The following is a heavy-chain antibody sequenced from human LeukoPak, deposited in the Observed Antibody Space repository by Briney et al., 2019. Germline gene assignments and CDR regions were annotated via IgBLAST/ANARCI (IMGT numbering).Heavy chain of an antibody. CDR2: ISSSSSTI. D-gene: IGHD1-26*01. J-gene: IGHJ4*02. CDR1: GFTFSSYS. V-gene: IGHV3-48*04. Sequence: PGGSLRLSCAASGFTFSSYSMNWVRQAPGKGLEWVSYISSSSSTIYYADSVKGRFTISRDNAKNTLYLQMNSLRAEDSAVYYCVRRWELRDYWGQGILSPSPQ. CDR3: VRRWELRDY.